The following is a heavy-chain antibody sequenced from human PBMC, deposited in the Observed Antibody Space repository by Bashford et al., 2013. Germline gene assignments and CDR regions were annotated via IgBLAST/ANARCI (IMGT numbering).Heavy chain of an antibody. V-gene: IGHV3-23*01. CDR2: LSGSGGRT. Sequence: GGSLRLSCGASGFIFSTYSMSWVRQAPGKGLEWVSALSGSGGRTYYADSVKGRFTISRDNSKNTLHLQMNSLRAEDTAVYYCAQNGPLAAHPYNWFDPWGQGTLVTVSS. D-gene: IGHD6-6*01. CDR3: AQNGPLAAHPYNWFDP. CDR1: GFIFSTYS. J-gene: IGHJ5*02.